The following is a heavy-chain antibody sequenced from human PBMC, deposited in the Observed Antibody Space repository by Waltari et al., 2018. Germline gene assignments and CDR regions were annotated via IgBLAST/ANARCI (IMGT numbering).Heavy chain of an antibody. Sequence: QLQLQESGPGLVKPSETLSLTCTVSGCSISSSSYYWGWIRQPPGKGLEWIGSIYYSGSTYYNPSLKSRVTISVDTSKNQFSLKLSSVTAADTAVYYCARDYGDYVGYYYYGMDVWGQGTTVTVSS. CDR2: IYYSGST. V-gene: IGHV4-39*07. CDR3: ARDYGDYVGYYYYGMDV. D-gene: IGHD4-17*01. J-gene: IGHJ6*02. CDR1: GCSISSSSYY.